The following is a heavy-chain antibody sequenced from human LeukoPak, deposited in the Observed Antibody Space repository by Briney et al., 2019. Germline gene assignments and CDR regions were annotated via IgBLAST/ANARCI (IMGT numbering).Heavy chain of an antibody. V-gene: IGHV1-46*01. D-gene: IGHD1-26*01. Sequence: ASVKVACKASGYTFTSYYMHWVRQAAGQGLEWMGIINPSGGSTSYAQKFRGRVTMTRDTSTSAVYMELSSLRSEDTAVYYCAREERAGGAFDIWGQGTMVTVSS. CDR2: INPSGGST. CDR3: AREERAGGAFDI. J-gene: IGHJ3*02. CDR1: GYTFTSYY.